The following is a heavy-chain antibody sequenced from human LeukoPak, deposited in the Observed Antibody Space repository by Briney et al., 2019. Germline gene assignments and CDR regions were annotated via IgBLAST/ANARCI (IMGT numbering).Heavy chain of an antibody. D-gene: IGHD6-13*01. CDR3: ARQHDSYHYYYVDV. J-gene: IGHJ6*03. CDR1: GYSISSGYY. Sequence: SETLSLTCAVSGYSISSGYYWIWIRQPPGKGLEWIGSLYHSDSIYYNPSLESRVTMSVDTSKTQFSLKLSFVTAADTAVYYCARQHDSYHYYYVDVWGKGTTVTVSS. CDR2: LYHSDSI. V-gene: IGHV4-38-2*01.